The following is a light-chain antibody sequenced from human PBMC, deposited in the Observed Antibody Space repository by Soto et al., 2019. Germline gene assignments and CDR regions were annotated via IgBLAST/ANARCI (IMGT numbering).Light chain of an antibody. CDR3: QQYGSSSLT. V-gene: IGKV1-5*01. J-gene: IGKJ4*01. Sequence: IQLPQSTSTMFASVGDIVNITSRASQSLSTWLAWYQQKPGKAPKLLIYDAFSLQSGVPSRFSGSGSRTDFTLTISRLEPEDFAVYYCQQYGSSSLTFDGGITADI. CDR1: QSLSTW. CDR2: DAF.